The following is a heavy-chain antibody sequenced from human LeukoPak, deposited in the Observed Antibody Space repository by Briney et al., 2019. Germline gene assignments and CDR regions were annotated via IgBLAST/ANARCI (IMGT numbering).Heavy chain of an antibody. CDR2: IYYSGST. Sequence: SETLSLTCTVSGGSISSSSYYWGWIRQPPGKGLEWIGSIYYSGSTYYNPSLTSRVTISVDTSENQFSLNLNSVIAADTAVYYCARVVKLRSIRYYMDVWGKGTTVTVSS. V-gene: IGHV4-39*07. J-gene: IGHJ6*03. CDR1: GGSISSSSYY. CDR3: ARVVKLRSIRYYMDV. D-gene: IGHD4-17*01.